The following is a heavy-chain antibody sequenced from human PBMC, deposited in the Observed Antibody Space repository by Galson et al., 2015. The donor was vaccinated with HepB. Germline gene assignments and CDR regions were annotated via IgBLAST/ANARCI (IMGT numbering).Heavy chain of an antibody. J-gene: IGHJ4*02. CDR3: ARVLGHSSGWEFYFEF. D-gene: IGHD6-19*01. Sequence: SLRLSCAASGFTFSDHYMDWVRQAPAKGLEWVGRIRNKAKSYTTEYAASVKGRFTISRDDSKNSLYLQMNSLKTEDTAVYYCARVLGHSSGWEFYFEFWGQGTLVTVSS. V-gene: IGHV3-72*01. CDR1: GFTFSDHY. CDR2: IRNKAKSYTT.